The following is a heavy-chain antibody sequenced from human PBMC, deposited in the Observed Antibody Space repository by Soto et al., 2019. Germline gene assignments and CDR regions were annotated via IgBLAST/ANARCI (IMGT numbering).Heavy chain of an antibody. Sequence: GGSLRLSCAASGFTFSSYGMHWVRQAPGKGLEWVAVIWYDGSNKYYADSVKGRFTISRDNSKNTLYLQMNSLRAEDTAVYYCARDPVRGGYCSGGSCYSGAFDIWGQGTMVTVSS. CDR3: ARDPVRGGYCSGGSCYSGAFDI. J-gene: IGHJ3*02. V-gene: IGHV3-33*01. CDR1: GFTFSSYG. D-gene: IGHD2-15*01. CDR2: IWYDGSNK.